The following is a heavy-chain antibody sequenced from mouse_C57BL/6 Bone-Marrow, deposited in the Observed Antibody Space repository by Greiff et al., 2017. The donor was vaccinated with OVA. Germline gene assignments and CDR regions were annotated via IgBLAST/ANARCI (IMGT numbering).Heavy chain of an antibody. CDR1: GYTFTDYY. D-gene: IGHD3-1*01. J-gene: IGHJ2*01. Sequence: VKLQQSGAELVRPGASVKLSCKASGYTFTDYYINWVKQRPGQGLEWIARIYPGSGNTYYNEKFKGKATLTAEKSSSTAYMQLSSLTSEDSAVYFCVGGYGYWGQGTTLTVSS. CDR3: VGGYGY. CDR2: IYPGSGNT. V-gene: IGHV1-76*01.